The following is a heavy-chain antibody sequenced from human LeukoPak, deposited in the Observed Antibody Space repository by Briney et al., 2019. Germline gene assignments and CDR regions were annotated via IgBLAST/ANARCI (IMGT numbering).Heavy chain of an antibody. CDR3: AKDGGGYYPSYYYYMDV. J-gene: IGHJ6*03. Sequence: PGGSLRLSCAASGFTFSSFGMHWVRQAPGKGLEWVSVISYDGNEEYYADSVKGRFTVSRDNSRNTLYLQMNSLRVDDTAVYYCAKDGGGYYPSYYYYMDVWGKGTTVTISS. V-gene: IGHV3-30*18. CDR2: ISYDGNEE. D-gene: IGHD3-22*01. CDR1: GFTFSSFG.